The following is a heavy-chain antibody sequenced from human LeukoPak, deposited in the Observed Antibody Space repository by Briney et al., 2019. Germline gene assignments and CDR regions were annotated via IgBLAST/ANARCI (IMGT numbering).Heavy chain of an antibody. D-gene: IGHD3-3*01. CDR1: GYTFTGYY. V-gene: IGHV1-69*05. Sequence: SVKVSRKASGYTFTGYYMHWVRQAPGQGLEWMGGIIPIFGTANYAQKFQGRVTITTDESTSTAYMELSSLRSEDTAVYYCARERRYGFLEWFLDYWGQGTLVTVSS. CDR2: IIPIFGTA. CDR3: ARERRYGFLEWFLDY. J-gene: IGHJ4*02.